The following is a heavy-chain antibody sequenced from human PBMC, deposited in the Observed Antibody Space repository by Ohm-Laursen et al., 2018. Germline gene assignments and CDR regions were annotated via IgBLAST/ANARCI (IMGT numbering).Heavy chain of an antibody. V-gene: IGHV3-11*01. Sequence: SLRLSCAASGFTVSDYYVSWIRQPPGKGLEWISYIGASGSRIFYADSVKGRFTISKDNAENSVYLQMNNLRAEDTAVYYCAREEVGAIGYWGQGTLVTVSS. D-gene: IGHD1-26*01. CDR1: GFTVSDYY. CDR2: IGASGSRI. CDR3: AREEVGAIGY. J-gene: IGHJ4*02.